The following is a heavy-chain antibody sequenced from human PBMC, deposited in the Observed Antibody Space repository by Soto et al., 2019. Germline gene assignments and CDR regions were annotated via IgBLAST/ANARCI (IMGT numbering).Heavy chain of an antibody. J-gene: IGHJ4*02. CDR2: IFHSGTT. CDR3: ARSREFDY. CDR1: GGLLSCATYS. V-gene: IGHV4-30-2*01. Sequence: SETLSITCGVSGGLLSCATYSLNWIRQPPGKGLEWIGYIFHSGTTYYNPSLKSRVTISIDVSKNQFSLSLRSLTAADTAVYYCARSREFDYWSQGTLVTVSS.